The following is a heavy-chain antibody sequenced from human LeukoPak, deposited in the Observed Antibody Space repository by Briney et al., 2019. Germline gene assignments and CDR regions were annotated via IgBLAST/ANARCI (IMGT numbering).Heavy chain of an antibody. CDR1: GGSISSYY. V-gene: IGHV4-59*08. CDR2: IYYSGST. CDR3: ARHLRAVAGTGYFDY. J-gene: IGHJ4*02. Sequence: SETLSLTCTVSGGSISSYYWSWIRQPPGKGLEWIGCIYYSGSTNYNPSLKSRVTISVDTSKNQFSLKLSSVTAADTAVYYCARHLRAVAGTGYFDYWGQGTLVTVSS. D-gene: IGHD6-19*01.